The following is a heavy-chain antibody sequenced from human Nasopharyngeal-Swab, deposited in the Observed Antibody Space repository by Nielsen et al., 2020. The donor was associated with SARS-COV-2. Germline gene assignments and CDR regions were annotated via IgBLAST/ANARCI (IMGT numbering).Heavy chain of an antibody. V-gene: IGHV3-48*02. J-gene: IGHJ6*03. CDR1: GFTFSSYS. CDR3: ASNPTGYSSSWYFYYYYMDV. CDR2: ISSSSSTI. D-gene: IGHD6-13*01. Sequence: RGSLRLSCAASGFTFSSYSMNWVRQAPGKGLEWVSYISSSSSTIYYADSVKGRFTISRDNAKNSLYLQMNSLRDEDTAVYYCASNPTGYSSSWYFYYYYMDVWGKGTTVTVSS.